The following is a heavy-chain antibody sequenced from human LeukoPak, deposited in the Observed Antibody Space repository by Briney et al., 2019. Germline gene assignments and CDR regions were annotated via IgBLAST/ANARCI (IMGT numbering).Heavy chain of an antibody. D-gene: IGHD4-17*01. CDR3: AKDDGDYSPSDY. Sequence: GGSLRLSCAGSEFTFSSYGMHWVRQAPGKGLEWVAVISYDGSNKYYADSVKGRFTISRDNSKNTLYLQMNSLRAEDTAVYYCAKDDGDYSPSDYWGQGTLVTVSS. V-gene: IGHV3-30*18. CDR2: ISYDGSNK. CDR1: EFTFSSYG. J-gene: IGHJ4*02.